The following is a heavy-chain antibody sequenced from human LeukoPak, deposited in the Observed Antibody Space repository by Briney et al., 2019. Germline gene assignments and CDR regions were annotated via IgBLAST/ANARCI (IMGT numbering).Heavy chain of an antibody. CDR1: GYTLTELS. D-gene: IGHD6-6*01. J-gene: IGHJ6*03. CDR2: FDPEDGET. V-gene: IGHV1-24*01. Sequence: ASAKVSCKVSGYTLTELSMHWVRQAPGKGLEWMGGFDPEDGETIYAQKFQGRVTMTEDTSTDTAYMELSSLRSEDTAVYYCATVGDPRSIAARPNYYYYMDVWGKGTTVTVSS. CDR3: ATVGDPRSIAARPNYYYYMDV.